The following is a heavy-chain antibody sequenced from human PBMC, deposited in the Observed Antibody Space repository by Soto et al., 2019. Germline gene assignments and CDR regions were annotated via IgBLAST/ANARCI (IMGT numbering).Heavy chain of an antibody. CDR2: IKSKTDGGTT. D-gene: IGHD3-22*01. V-gene: IGHV3-15*01. CDR1: GFTFSNAW. CDR3: TTDNFGRESAWYYYDSSGYYY. J-gene: IGHJ4*02. Sequence: GGSLRLSCAASGFTFSNAWMSWVRQAPGKGLEWVGRIKSKTDGGTTDYAAPVKGRFTISRDDSKNTLYLQMNSLKTEDTAVYYCTTDNFGRESAWYYYDSSGYYYWGQGTLVTVSS.